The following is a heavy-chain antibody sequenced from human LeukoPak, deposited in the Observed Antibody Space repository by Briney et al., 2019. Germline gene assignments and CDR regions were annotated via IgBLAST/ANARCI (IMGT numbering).Heavy chain of an antibody. CDR3: AKLRAYYYMEY. J-gene: IGHJ4*02. D-gene: IGHD3-10*01. Sequence: GGSLRLSCAASGFTFSSYAMSWVRQAPGKGLEWVSAISGSGGSTYYADSVKGRFTISRDNSKNTLYLQMNSLRADDTAVYYCAKLRAYYYMEYWGQGTLVTVSS. V-gene: IGHV3-23*01. CDR1: GFTFSSYA. CDR2: ISGSGGST.